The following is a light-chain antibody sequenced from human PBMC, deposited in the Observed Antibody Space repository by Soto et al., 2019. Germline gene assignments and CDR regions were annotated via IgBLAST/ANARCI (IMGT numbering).Light chain of an antibody. CDR2: AAS. V-gene: IGKV1-8*01. CDR3: QQYYSYPRT. Sequence: AIRMTQSPSSFSASTGDRATITCRASQGISSYLAWYQQKPGKAPKLLIYAASTLKSGVPSRFSGSGSGTDFTLTISCLQSEDFATYYCQQYYSYPRTFGQGTKLEIK. J-gene: IGKJ2*01. CDR1: QGISSY.